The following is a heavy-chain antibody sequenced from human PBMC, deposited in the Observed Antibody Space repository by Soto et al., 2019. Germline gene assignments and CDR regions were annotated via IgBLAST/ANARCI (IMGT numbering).Heavy chain of an antibody. D-gene: IGHD3-22*01. CDR3: ARGGDDSSGSRGWFDP. Sequence: QVQLVQSGAEVKKPGASVKVSCKASGYTFTSYAMHWVRQAPGQRLEWMGWINAGNGNTKYSQKFQGRVIITRDTSASTAYMELSSRRSDDTAVYYCARGGDDSSGSRGWFDPWGQGTLVTVSS. CDR1: GYTFTSYA. CDR2: INAGNGNT. J-gene: IGHJ5*02. V-gene: IGHV1-3*01.